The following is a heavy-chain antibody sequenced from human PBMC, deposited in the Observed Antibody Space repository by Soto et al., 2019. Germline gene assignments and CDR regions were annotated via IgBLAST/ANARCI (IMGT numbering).Heavy chain of an antibody. CDR2: ILPLFGTT. CDR3: ARPYGGKIGDAPDL. D-gene: IGHD2-15*01. CDR1: GGTFPSYA. V-gene: IGHV1-69*01. J-gene: IGHJ3*01. Sequence: QVQLVQSGAEVKKPGSSVKVSCKTSGGTFPSYAVSWVRQAPGQGLEWMGGILPLFGTTRFAEKFQGRLSITGDQSTATAFMELSSLRSEDTATYFCARPYGGKIGDAPDLWGQGTMVTVSS.